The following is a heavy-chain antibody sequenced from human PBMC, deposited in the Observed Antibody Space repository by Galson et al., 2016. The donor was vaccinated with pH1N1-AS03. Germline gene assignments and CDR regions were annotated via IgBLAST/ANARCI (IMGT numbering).Heavy chain of an antibody. CDR2: ISFDGTNK. D-gene: IGHD3-3*01. V-gene: IGHV3-30*18. CDR1: GFTISNFG. Sequence: SLRLSCAASGFTISNFGMLWVRQAPGQGLEWVAIISFDGTNKYYADSVKGRFSISRDNSENTLFLQMSALRAEDTAVYYCADDFNYEFWSGYSFFWGQGALVTVSS. CDR3: ADDFNYEFWSGYSFF. J-gene: IGHJ4*02.